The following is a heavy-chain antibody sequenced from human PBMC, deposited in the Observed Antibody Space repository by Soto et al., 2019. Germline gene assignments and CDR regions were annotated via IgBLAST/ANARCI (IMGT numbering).Heavy chain of an antibody. CDR2: LSGRGDTT. D-gene: IGHD6-13*01. V-gene: IGHV3-23*01. J-gene: IGHJ4*02. CDR3: AKDIGAAGVLDY. CDR1: GFDFRAYA. Sequence: DVQLLESGGGLVQPGGSLRLSCAASGFDFRAYAMSWVRQTPGTGLEWVSGLSGRGDTTDYPDSVKGRFTISRDNSKNRLYLQMNGLRVEDTAVYYCAKDIGAAGVLDYWGQGTLVTVSS.